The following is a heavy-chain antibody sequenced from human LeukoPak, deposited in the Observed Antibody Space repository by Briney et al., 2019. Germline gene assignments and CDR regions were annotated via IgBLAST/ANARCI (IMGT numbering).Heavy chain of an antibody. CDR1: GFTFSSYW. V-gene: IGHV3-30*18. CDR2: ISYDGSNK. J-gene: IGHJ4*02. Sequence: GGSLRLSCAASGFTFSSYWMSWVRQAPGKGLEWVAVISYDGSNKYYADSVKGRFTISRDNSKNTLYLQMNSLRAEDTAVYYCAKEASTDGTDYWGQGTLVTVSS. D-gene: IGHD2-2*01. CDR3: AKEASTDGTDY.